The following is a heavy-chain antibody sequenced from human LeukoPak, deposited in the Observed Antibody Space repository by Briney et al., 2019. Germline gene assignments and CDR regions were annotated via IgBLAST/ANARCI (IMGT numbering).Heavy chain of an antibody. CDR3: ARTYYYGSGSYVDY. CDR1: GGSISSSNW. V-gene: IGHV4-4*02. Sequence: SETLSLTCAVSGGSISSSNWWSWVRQPPGKGLEWIGEIYHSGSTNYNPSLKSRVTISVDKSKNQFSLKLSSVTAADTAVYYCARTYYYGSGSYVDYWGQGTLVTVSS. CDR2: IYHSGST. J-gene: IGHJ4*02. D-gene: IGHD3-10*01.